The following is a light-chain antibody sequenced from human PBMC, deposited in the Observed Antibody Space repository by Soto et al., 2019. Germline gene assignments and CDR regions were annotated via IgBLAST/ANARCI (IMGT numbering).Light chain of an antibody. Sequence: ENQMSQSPSTLSASVGDRVTITCRASQSISSWLAWYQQKPGKAPKLLIYDASSLESGVPSRFSGSGSGTEFTLTISSLQPDDFATYYCQQYNSYSTFGQGTRLEI. CDR2: DAS. J-gene: IGKJ5*01. V-gene: IGKV1-5*01. CDR3: QQYNSYST. CDR1: QSISSW.